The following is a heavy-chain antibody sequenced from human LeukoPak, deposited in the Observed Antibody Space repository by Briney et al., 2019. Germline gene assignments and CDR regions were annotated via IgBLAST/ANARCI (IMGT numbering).Heavy chain of an antibody. J-gene: IGHJ4*02. CDR1: GGTFSSYT. CDR3: ARDPGDGYNLDY. D-gene: IGHD5-24*01. CDR2: IIPILGIA. V-gene: IGHV1-69*04. Sequence: AVKVSCKASGGTFSSYTISWVRQAPGQGLEWMGRIIPILGIANYAQKFQGRVTITADKSTSTAYMELSSLRSEDTAVYSCARDPGDGYNLDYWGQGTLVTVSS.